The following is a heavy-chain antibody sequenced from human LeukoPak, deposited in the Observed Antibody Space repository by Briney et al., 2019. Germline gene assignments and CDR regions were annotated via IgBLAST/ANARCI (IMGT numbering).Heavy chain of an antibody. J-gene: IGHJ5*02. Sequence: GGSLRLSCVGSGFTFDNYVMHWVRQVPGKGLEWVSAISWNSGTIGYADSVKGRFTISRDNAKNSLYLQMNSLKTEDTALYYCAKGRRDGYPFECYFDPWGQGTLVTVSS. D-gene: IGHD5-24*01. CDR1: GFTFDNYV. CDR2: ISWNSGTI. V-gene: IGHV3-9*01. CDR3: AKGRRDGYPFECYFDP.